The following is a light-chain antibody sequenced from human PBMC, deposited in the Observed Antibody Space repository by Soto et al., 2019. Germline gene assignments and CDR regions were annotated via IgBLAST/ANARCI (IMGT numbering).Light chain of an antibody. CDR1: QSVRSY. J-gene: IGKJ2*01. CDR2: GAS. Sequence: IVLTQSPGTLSLSPGERATLSCRASQSVRSYLAWYQQKPGQAPRLLIYGASNRATGIPDRFSGSGSGTDFTLTISRLEPEDFAVYHCQHYDSSPFTFGQGTKVDIK. V-gene: IGKV3-20*01. CDR3: QHYDSSPFT.